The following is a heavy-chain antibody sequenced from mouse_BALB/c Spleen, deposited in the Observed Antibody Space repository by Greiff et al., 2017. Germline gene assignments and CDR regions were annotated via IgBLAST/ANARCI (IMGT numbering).Heavy chain of an antibody. Sequence: QVQLKESGAELARPGASVKLSCKASGYTFTSYWMQWVKQRPGQGLEWIGAIYPGDGDTRYTQKFKGKATLTADKSSSTAYMQLSSLASEDSAVYYCARAMITTFAYWGQGTLVTVSA. V-gene: IGHV1-87*01. CDR2: IYPGDGDT. CDR1: GYTFTSYW. J-gene: IGHJ3*01. CDR3: ARAMITTFAY. D-gene: IGHD2-4*01.